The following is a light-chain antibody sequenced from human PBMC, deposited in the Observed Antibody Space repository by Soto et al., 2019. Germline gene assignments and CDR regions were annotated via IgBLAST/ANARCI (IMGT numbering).Light chain of an antibody. Sequence: EIVLTQSPGTLSLSPGERATLSCRASQSVSSSYLAWYQQKPGQAPRLLIYGASSRATGIPDRFSGSGSGTDFTPTISRLEPEYVAVYCCQQFGSSLSWTFGQGTEVEIK. J-gene: IGKJ1*01. V-gene: IGKV3-20*01. CDR2: GAS. CDR3: QQFGSSLSWT. CDR1: QSVSSSY.